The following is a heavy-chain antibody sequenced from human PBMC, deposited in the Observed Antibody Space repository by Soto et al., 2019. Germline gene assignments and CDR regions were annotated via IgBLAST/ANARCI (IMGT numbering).Heavy chain of an antibody. Sequence: GGSLRLSCAASGFTFSRYSMPWVRQAPGKGLEWVSSISSSSSYIYYADSVKGRFTISRDTAKTSLSLQMNSLRAEDTAVYYCARGGVGAKENWFDPWGQGTRGTVSS. D-gene: IGHD1-26*01. CDR1: GFTFSRYS. V-gene: IGHV3-21*01. J-gene: IGHJ5*02. CDR2: ISSSSSYI. CDR3: ARGGVGAKENWFDP.